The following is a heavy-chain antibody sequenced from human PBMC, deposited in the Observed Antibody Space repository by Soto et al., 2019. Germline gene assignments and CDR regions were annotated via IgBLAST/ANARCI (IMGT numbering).Heavy chain of an antibody. J-gene: IGHJ5*02. D-gene: IGHD3-9*01. CDR3: ARGKWDILTGYPMYNWFDL. Sequence: QVQLQESGPGLVKPSETLSLTCTVSGGSISSYYWSWIRQPPGKGLEWIGYIYYSGSTNYNPSLISRVTISVDTSKNQFSLKLSSVTAADTAVYYCARGKWDILTGYPMYNWFDLWGQGTLVTVSS. V-gene: IGHV4-59*01. CDR1: GGSISSYY. CDR2: IYYSGST.